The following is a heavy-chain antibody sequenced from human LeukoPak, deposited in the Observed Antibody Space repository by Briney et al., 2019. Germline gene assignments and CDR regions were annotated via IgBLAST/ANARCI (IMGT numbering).Heavy chain of an antibody. V-gene: IGHV3-23*01. CDR3: AMSIVGALDY. CDR1: GFTFSNYA. Sequence: GGSLRLSCAASGFTFSNYAMSWVRQAPGKGLEWVSAIRGSGGGTNYGDSVRGRFTISRDNSKNTLYLQMNSLRAEDTAVYYCAMSIVGALDYWGQGTLVTVSS. J-gene: IGHJ4*02. D-gene: IGHD1-26*01. CDR2: IRGSGGGT.